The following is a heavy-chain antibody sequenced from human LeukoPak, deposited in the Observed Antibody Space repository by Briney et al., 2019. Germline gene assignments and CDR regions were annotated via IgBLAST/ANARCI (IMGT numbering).Heavy chain of an antibody. D-gene: IGHD7-27*01. Sequence: ASVKVSCKSSGYTFIDYYIHWVRRVPGQGLEWVGCINCINGATDYAQKFQGRVTMTRDSPISTAYMDLSSLRSDDTAVYYCARVNRGSLDYWGQGALVTVSS. CDR1: GYTFIDYY. V-gene: IGHV1-2*02. CDR3: ARVNRGSLDY. CDR2: INCINGAT. J-gene: IGHJ4*02.